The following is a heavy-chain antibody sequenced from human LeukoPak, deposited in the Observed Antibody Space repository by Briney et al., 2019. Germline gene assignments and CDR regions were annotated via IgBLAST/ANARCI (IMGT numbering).Heavy chain of an antibody. CDR2: IYYSGST. V-gene: IGHV4-59*12. CDR1: GGSISSYY. J-gene: IGHJ4*02. Sequence: KPSETLSLTCTVSGGSISSYYWSWIRQPPGKGLEWIGYIYYSGSTSYNPSLKSRVTISLDTSKNQFSLKLSSVTAADTAVYYCARDRPGRNYFDYWGQGTLVTVSS. CDR3: ARDRPGRNYFDY.